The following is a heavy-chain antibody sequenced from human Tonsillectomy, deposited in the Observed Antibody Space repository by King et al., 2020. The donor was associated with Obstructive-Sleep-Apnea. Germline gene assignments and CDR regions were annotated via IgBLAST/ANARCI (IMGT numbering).Heavy chain of an antibody. Sequence: TLKESGPTLVKPTQTLTLTCTFSGFSLSTSGVGVGWIRQPPGKALEWLAPIYWDDDKRYSPPLKSRLTSTKDTSKNQVVLTMTNMDPVDTATYYCAHSRVDTALDYWGQGTLVTVSS. CDR1: GFSLSTSGVG. CDR3: AHSRVDTALDY. CDR2: IYWDDDK. V-gene: IGHV2-5*02. D-gene: IGHD5-18*01. J-gene: IGHJ4*02.